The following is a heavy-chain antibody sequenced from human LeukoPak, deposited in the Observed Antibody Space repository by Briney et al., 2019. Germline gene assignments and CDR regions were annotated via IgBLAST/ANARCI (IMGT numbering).Heavy chain of an antibody. J-gene: IGHJ4*02. CDR3: ARDEDSSTWYGVDY. D-gene: IGHD6-13*01. V-gene: IGHV3-21*01. CDR1: GFTFSSYS. Sequence: PGGSLRLSCAAPGFTFSSYSMDWVRQAPGKGLEWVSSISSSSNYIYYADSVKGRFTISRDNAKNSLYLQMNSLRAEDTAVYYCARDEDSSTWYGVDYWSQGTLVTVSS. CDR2: ISSSSNYI.